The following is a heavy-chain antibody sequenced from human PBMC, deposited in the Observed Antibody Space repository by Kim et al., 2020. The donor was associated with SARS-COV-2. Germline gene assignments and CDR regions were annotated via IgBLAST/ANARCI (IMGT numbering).Heavy chain of an antibody. V-gene: IGHV3-74*01. CDR2: INTDGSET. CDR3: VRGELAPGLGS. D-gene: IGHD3-10*01. CDR1: GFTFSSHW. J-gene: IGHJ5*02. Sequence: GGSLRLSCAASGFTFSSHWMHWVRQVPGKGLVWVSDINTDGSETRYADHVKGRFTISRDNARNTVFLQMNSLRVEDTAVYYCVRGELAPGLGSWGQGTQVTVSS.